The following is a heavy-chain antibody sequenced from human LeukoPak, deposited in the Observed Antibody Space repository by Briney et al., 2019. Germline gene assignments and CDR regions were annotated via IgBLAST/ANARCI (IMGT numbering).Heavy chain of an antibody. D-gene: IGHD2-8*01. CDR1: GFTFSTYW. V-gene: IGHV3-74*01. CDR3: ARGGVSHGFDI. Sequence: GGSLRLSCAASGFTFSTYWIHWVRQAPGKGLVWVSRITSDGSGTIYADSVKGRFTISRDNAKNTLYLQMNSLRVEDTAVYYCARGGVSHGFDIWGQGTMVTVSS. J-gene: IGHJ3*02. CDR2: ITSDGSGT.